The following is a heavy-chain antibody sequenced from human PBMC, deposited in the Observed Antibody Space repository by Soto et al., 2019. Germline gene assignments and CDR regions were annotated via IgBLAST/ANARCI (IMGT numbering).Heavy chain of an antibody. Sequence: QVQLQESGPGLVKPSQTLSLMCTVSGGSISSGGYYWNWIRQHPGKGLEWIGYIYYRGSTYYTPSLKSRVTISVDTSKNQFSLKLSSVTAADTAVYYCARGVYGGKSAAVSWGQGTLVTVSS. CDR1: GGSISSGGYY. J-gene: IGHJ5*02. CDR3: ARGVYGGKSAAVS. CDR2: IYYRGST. V-gene: IGHV4-31*03. D-gene: IGHD4-17*01.